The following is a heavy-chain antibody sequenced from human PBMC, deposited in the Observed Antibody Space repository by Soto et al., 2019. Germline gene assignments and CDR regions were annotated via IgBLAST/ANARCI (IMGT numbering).Heavy chain of an antibody. V-gene: IGHV1-2*04. CDR3: ARERGLSTLYYYYGMDV. CDR1: GYTFTGYY. D-gene: IGHD6-19*01. CDR2: INPNSGGT. J-gene: IGHJ6*02. Sequence: VASVKVSCKASGYTFTGYYMHWVRQAPGQGLEWMGWINPNSGGTNYAQKFQGWVTMTRDTSISTAYMELSRLRSDDTAVYYCARERGLSTLYYYYGMDVWGQGTTVTVSS.